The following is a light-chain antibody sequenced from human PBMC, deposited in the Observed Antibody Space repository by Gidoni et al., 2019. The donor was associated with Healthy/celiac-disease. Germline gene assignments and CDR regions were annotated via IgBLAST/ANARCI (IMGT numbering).Light chain of an antibody. CDR2: GNS. V-gene: IGLV1-40*01. Sequence: QSVLTQPPSVSGAPGQRVTISCTGCSSNIGAGYDVHWYQQLPGTAPKLLIYGNSNRPSGVPDLFSGSKSGTSASLAITGLQAEDEADYYCQSYDSSLSGFVVFGGGTKLTVL. J-gene: IGLJ2*01. CDR3: QSYDSSLSGFVV. CDR1: SSNIGAGYD.